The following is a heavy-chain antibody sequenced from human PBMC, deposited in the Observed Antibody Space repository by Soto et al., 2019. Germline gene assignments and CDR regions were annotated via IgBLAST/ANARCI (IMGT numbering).Heavy chain of an antibody. D-gene: IGHD7-27*01. CDR1: GYTLTSYD. Sequence: ASVKGSCKASGYTLTSYDINWVRQTAGQGLEWMGWMSPKTANTGYAQKFQGRVTMTRSTSISTAYMELGSLTSEDTAVYYCTGGPPNWGFDSWGQGTPVTVSS. CDR2: MSPKTANT. CDR3: TGGPPNWGFDS. J-gene: IGHJ5*01. V-gene: IGHV1-8*01.